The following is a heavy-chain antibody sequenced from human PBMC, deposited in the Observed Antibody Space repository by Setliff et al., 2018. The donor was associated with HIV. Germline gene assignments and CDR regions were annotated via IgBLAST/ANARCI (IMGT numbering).Heavy chain of an antibody. CDR2: ISTFNGQT. V-gene: IGHV1-18*01. Sequence: ASVKVSCKASGYTFSTYGINWIRQAPGQGLEWMGWISTFNGQTNYAQKFRGRVTMTTETSTSTAYMELKSLRSDDTAVYYCARAIRWRYCSSTSCYPYYMDVWGKGTTVTVSS. J-gene: IGHJ6*03. D-gene: IGHD2-2*01. CDR1: GYTFSTYG. CDR3: ARAIRWRYCSSTSCYPYYMDV.